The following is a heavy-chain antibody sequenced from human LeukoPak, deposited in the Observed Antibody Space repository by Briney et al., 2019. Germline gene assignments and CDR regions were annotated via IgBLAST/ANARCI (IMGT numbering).Heavy chain of an antibody. J-gene: IGHJ4*02. CDR2: IYYSGST. V-gene: IGHV4-30-4*01. CDR1: GGSISSGDYY. Sequence: SETLSLTCTVSGGSISSGDYYWSLIRQPPGKGLEWIGYIYYSGSTYYNPSLKSRVTISVDTSKNQFSLKLSSVTAADTAVYYCARAPRGLLWFGESRRGFDYWGQGTLVTVSS. D-gene: IGHD3-10*01. CDR3: ARAPRGLLWFGESRRGFDY.